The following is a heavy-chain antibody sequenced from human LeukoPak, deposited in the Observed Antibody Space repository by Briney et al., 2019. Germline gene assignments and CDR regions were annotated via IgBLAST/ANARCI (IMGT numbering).Heavy chain of an antibody. V-gene: IGHV1-8*01. CDR3: ARGPRNDP. J-gene: IGHJ5*02. D-gene: IGHD1-14*01. Sequence: GASVKVSCKTSGYPFTTWEINWVRQAAGQGLEWMGRVHPNGGNTANAQKFQGRVTMTRDTSISTAYMELSGLTSDDTAVYFCARGPRNDPWGQGTLVTVSS. CDR1: GYPFTTWE. CDR2: VHPNGGNT.